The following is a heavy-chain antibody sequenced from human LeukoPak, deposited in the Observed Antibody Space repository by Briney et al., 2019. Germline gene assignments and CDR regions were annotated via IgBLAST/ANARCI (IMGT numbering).Heavy chain of an antibody. D-gene: IGHD6-19*01. CDR3: ARVGWLVGFDY. CDR2: IYYSGST. V-gene: IGHV4-61*08. J-gene: IGHJ4*02. Sequence: SETLSLTCTVSGGSISSGDYYWSWIRQPPGKGLEWIGYIYYSGSTNYNPSLKSRVTMSVDTSKNQFSLKLSSVTAADTAVYYCARVGWLVGFDYWGQGTLVTVSS. CDR1: GGSISSGDYY.